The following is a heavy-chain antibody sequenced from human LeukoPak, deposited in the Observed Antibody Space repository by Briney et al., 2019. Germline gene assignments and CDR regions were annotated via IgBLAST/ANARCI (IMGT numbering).Heavy chain of an antibody. CDR2: INPNSGGT. Sequence: PRASVKVSCKASGYTFTGYYMHWVRQAPGQGLEWMGWINPNSGGTNYAQKFQGWVTMTRDTSISTAYMELSRLRSDDTAVYYCARGKGSGSYYYFDYWGQGTLVTVSS. V-gene: IGHV1-2*04. CDR1: GYTFTGYY. CDR3: ARGKGSGSYYYFDY. D-gene: IGHD3-10*01. J-gene: IGHJ4*02.